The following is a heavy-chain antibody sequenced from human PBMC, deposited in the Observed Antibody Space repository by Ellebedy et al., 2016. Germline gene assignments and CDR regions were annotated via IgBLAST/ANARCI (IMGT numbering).Heavy chain of an antibody. CDR1: GGSISTYY. J-gene: IGHJ2*01. Sequence: SETLSLTXTVSGGSISTYYWSWIRQPPGKGLEWIGYIYYSESTYYNPSLKSRVTISVDTSKNQFSLKLSSVTAADTAVYYCAREDGGNAAGYFDLWGRGTLVTVSS. CDR2: IYYSEST. V-gene: IGHV4-59*12. D-gene: IGHD4-23*01. CDR3: AREDGGNAAGYFDL.